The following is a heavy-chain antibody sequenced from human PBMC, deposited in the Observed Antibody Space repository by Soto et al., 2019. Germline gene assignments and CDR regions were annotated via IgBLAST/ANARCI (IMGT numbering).Heavy chain of an antibody. D-gene: IGHD3-22*01. CDR2: IIPIFGTA. J-gene: IGHJ1*01. V-gene: IGHV1-69*06. CDR1: GGTLSGYA. Sequence: SVKVSCKASGGTLSGYAMSWVRQAPGQGLEWMGGIIPIFGTANYAQKFQGRVTITADKSTSTAYMELSRLRSEDTAVYYYARAMVIPPFSSAEYFQLWGQGTLVTVSS. CDR3: ARAMVIPPFSSAEYFQL.